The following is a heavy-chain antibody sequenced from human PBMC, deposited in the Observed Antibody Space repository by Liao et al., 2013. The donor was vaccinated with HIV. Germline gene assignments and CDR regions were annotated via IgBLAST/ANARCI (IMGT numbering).Heavy chain of an antibody. Sequence: QVQLQQWGAGLLKPSETLSLTCAVYGGSFSGYYWSWIRQPPGKGLEWIGEINHSGSTNYNPSLKSRVTISVDTSKNQFSLKLSSVTAADTAVYYCARASIEIAVAGAYFDYWGQGTLVTVSS. CDR2: INHSGST. CDR3: ARASIEIAVAGAYFDY. V-gene: IGHV4-34*01. CDR1: GGSFSGYY. J-gene: IGHJ4*02. D-gene: IGHD6-19*01.